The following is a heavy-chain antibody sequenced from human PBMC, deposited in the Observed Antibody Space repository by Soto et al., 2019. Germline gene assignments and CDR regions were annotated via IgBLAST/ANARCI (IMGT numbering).Heavy chain of an antibody. V-gene: IGHV1-69*13. CDR1: GGTFSSYA. D-gene: IGHD1-26*01. CDR2: IIPIFGTA. Sequence: GASVKVSCKASGGTFSSYAISWVRQAPGQGLEWMGGIIPIFGTANYAQKFQGRVTITADESTSTAYMELSSLRSEDTAVYYCARVKGPHPVGARQVRESYFDYWGQGTLVTVSS. CDR3: ARVKGPHPVGARQVRESYFDY. J-gene: IGHJ4*02.